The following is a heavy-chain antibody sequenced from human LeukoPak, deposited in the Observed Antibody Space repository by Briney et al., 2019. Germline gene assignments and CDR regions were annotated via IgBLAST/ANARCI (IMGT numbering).Heavy chain of an antibody. V-gene: IGHV4-30-4*01. J-gene: IGHJ4*02. CDR2: IYYSGST. CDR1: GGSISSGDYY. CDR3: ARERATTVVKGGTFDY. Sequence: SETLSLTCTVSGGSISSGDYYWSWIRQPPGKGLEWIGYIYYSGSTYYNPSLKSRVTISVDTSKNQFSLKLVSVTAADTAVYYCARERATTVVKGGTFDYWGQGTLVTVSS. D-gene: IGHD4-23*01.